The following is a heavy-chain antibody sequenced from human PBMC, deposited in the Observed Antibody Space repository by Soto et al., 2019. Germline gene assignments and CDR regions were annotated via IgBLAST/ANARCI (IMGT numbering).Heavy chain of an antibody. CDR2: IKQDGSEK. J-gene: IGHJ4*02. CDR3: ARDLTVAGTYSFDY. V-gene: IGHV3-7*01. CDR1: GFTFSSYW. D-gene: IGHD6-19*01. Sequence: EVQLVESGGGLVQPRGSLRLSCAASGFTFSSYWMSWVRQAPGKGLEWVANIKQDGSEKYYVDSVKGRFTISRDNAKNSLYLQMNSLRAEDTAVYYCARDLTVAGTYSFDYWGQGTLVTVSS.